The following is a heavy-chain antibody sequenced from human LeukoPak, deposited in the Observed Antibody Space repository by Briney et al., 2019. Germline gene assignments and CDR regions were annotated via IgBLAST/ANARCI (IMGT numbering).Heavy chain of an antibody. J-gene: IGHJ6*03. V-gene: IGHV3-48*01. CDR1: GFTFSSYG. CDR2: INSSSSTI. D-gene: IGHD1-1*01. CDR3: ARCAVGPTLFYYYYYMDV. Sequence: GGSLRLSCAASGFTFSSYGMTWVRQAPGKGLEWVSYINSSSSTIYYADSVKGRFTISRDNAKNSLYLQLNSLRAEDTAVYYCARCAVGPTLFYYYYYMDVWGKGTTVTVSS.